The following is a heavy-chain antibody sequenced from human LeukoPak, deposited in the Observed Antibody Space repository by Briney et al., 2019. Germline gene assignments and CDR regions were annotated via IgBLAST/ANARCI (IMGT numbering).Heavy chain of an antibody. CDR3: ARGVMGDSGYDLDS. CDR1: EFTFSNYW. V-gene: IGHV3-7*01. J-gene: IGHJ4*02. CDR2: IKQVEVEK. D-gene: IGHD5-12*01. Sequence: GGSLRLSCAASEFTFSNYWMSWVRQAAGKGLEWVANIKQVEVEKYYVDSVKGRFTISRHTAKNSLYLQTNSLRAADTAVSYCARGVMGDSGYDLDSWGQGTLVTVSS.